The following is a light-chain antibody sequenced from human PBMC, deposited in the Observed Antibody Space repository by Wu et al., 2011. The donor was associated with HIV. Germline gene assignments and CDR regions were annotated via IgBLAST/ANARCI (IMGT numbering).Light chain of an antibody. CDR1: QSISNF. CDR2: GAS. Sequence: TQSPATLSLSPGERATLSCRASQSISNFLAWYQQKPGRAPRLLIYGASTRATGIPARFSGSGSGTEFTLTISSLQSEDFAVYYCQQYNNWPGTFGGGTKVEIK. J-gene: IGKJ4*01. V-gene: IGKV3-15*01. CDR3: QQYNNWPGT.